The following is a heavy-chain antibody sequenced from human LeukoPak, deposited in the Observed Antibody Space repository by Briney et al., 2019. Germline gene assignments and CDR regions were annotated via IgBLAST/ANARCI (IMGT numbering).Heavy chain of an antibody. V-gene: IGHV3-66*01. D-gene: IGHD5-12*01. CDR1: GFTVSSNY. J-gene: IGHJ4*02. CDR3: ARVINGYDWGIYFDY. Sequence: PGGSLRLSCAASGFTVSSNYMSWVRQAPGKGLEWVSVIYSGGSTYYADSVKGRFTISRDNSKNTLYLQMNSLRAEDTAVYYCARVINGYDWGIYFDYWGQGTLVTVSS. CDR2: IYSGGST.